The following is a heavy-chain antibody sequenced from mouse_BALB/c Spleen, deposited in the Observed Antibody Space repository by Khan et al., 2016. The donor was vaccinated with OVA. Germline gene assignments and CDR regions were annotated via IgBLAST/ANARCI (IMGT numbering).Heavy chain of an antibody. Sequence: EVQLVESGGGLVQPGGSRKLSCAASGFTFSNFGMHWVRQAPKKGLEWVAYISSGSSTIYYVATVTGRFTITRDNPKNTLFLQMTSLRSEDTAIYYCARAGDNFHWNFDVWGAGTSVTVSS. J-gene: IGHJ1*01. CDR2: ISSGSSTI. V-gene: IGHV5-17*02. CDR3: ARAGDNFHWNFDV. CDR1: GFTFSNFG. D-gene: IGHD1-3*01.